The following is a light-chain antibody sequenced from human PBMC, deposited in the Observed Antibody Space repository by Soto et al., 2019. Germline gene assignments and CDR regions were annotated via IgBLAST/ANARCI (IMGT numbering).Light chain of an antibody. J-gene: IGLJ1*01. Sequence: QSVLTQPPSASGSPGQSVTISCTGTSSDVGHYNSVPWYQQHPGKAPKLVIYEVAKRPSGVPDRFSGSTSGNTASLTVSGLLAEYEGDYYCSSYAGGDNHYVFGTGTKVTVL. CDR1: SSDVGHYNS. CDR3: SSYAGGDNHYV. CDR2: EVA. V-gene: IGLV2-8*01.